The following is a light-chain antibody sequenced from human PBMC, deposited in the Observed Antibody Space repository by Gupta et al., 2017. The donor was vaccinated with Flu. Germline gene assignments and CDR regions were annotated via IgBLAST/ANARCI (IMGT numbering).Light chain of an antibody. J-gene: IGKJ3*01. CDR1: QRVSSY. CDR3: LRRSNWPPFT. CDR2: YAS. V-gene: IGKV3-11*01. Sequence: EIVLTQSPATLSLSPGARATLSCRASQRVSSYLAWYQQKPGQAPTLLIYYASNRSPGTPARFTGSGSGTDFTLTISSLEPEDFAVYYCLRRSNWPPFTFGPGTTLDIK.